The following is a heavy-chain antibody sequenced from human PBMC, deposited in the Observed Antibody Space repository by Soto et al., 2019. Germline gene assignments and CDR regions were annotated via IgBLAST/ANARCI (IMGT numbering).Heavy chain of an antibody. D-gene: IGHD1-26*01. CDR2: IIPIFGTP. J-gene: IGHJ4*02. Sequence: ASVKVSCKASGGTFSRNSISWVRQAPGQGLEWMGGIIPIFGTPNYAQKVQGRLTITADASTSTAYMELSSLRSDDTAVYYCARAEHSTNYFDYWGQGTLVTVSS. CDR1: GGTFSRNS. CDR3: ARAEHSTNYFDY. V-gene: IGHV1-69*13.